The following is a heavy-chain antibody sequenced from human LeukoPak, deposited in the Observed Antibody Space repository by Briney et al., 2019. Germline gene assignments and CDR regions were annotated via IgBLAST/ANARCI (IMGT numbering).Heavy chain of an antibody. CDR1: GFTFRKHG. D-gene: IGHD3/OR15-3a*01. CDR2: INPSGDIT. J-gene: IGHJ4*02. CDR3: AAELYGGIFGHCCSFAY. Sequence: GGSLRLSCAASGFTFRKHGMNWVRQAPGKGLEWVSGINPSGDITYYADSVKGRFTISRDNSKNALYLEVISLTAEDTAVYYCAAELYGGIFGHCCSFAYWGQGTLVTVSS. V-gene: IGHV3-23*01.